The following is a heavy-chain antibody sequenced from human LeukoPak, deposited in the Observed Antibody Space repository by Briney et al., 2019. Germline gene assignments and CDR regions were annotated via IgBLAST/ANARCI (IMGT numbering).Heavy chain of an antibody. CDR1: GYTFTGYY. CDR2: INPNSGGT. V-gene: IGHV1-2*02. Sequence: ASVNVSCKASGYTFTGYYMHWVRQAPGQGLEWMGWINPNSGGTNYAEKFQGRVTMTRDTSISTAYMELSRLRSDDTAVYYCARAETVDYDSSGSLWWFDLWGQGTLVTVSS. J-gene: IGHJ5*02. CDR3: ARAETVDYDSSGSLWWFDL. D-gene: IGHD3-22*01.